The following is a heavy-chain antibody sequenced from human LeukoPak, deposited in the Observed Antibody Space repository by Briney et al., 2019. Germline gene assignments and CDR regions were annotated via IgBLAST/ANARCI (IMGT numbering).Heavy chain of an antibody. CDR2: ISSSSSYI. CDR1: GFTFRSYR. D-gene: IGHD2-2*01. J-gene: IGHJ6*02. Sequence: PGGSLGLSCAASGFTFRSYRMNWVRQAPGKGLEWVSSISSSSSYIYYADSVKGRFTISRDNAKNSLYLQMNSLRAEDTAVYYCARDGSTSSIATVRYHYYYYGMDVWGQGTTVTVSS. CDR3: ARDGSTSSIATVRYHYYYYGMDV. V-gene: IGHV3-21*01.